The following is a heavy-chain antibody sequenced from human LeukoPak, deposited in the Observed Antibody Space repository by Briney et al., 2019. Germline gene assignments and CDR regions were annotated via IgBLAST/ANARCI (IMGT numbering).Heavy chain of an antibody. V-gene: IGHV3-23*01. J-gene: IGHJ4*02. D-gene: IGHD3-10*01. CDR3: AKRIGNYYGSGSYSGFDY. Sequence: PGRSLRLSCAASGFTFSSYAMSWVRQAPGKGLEWVSAISGSGGSTYYADSVKGRFTISRDNSKNTLYLQMNSRRAEDTAVYYCAKRIGNYYGSGSYSGFDYWGQGTLVTVSS. CDR1: GFTFSSYA. CDR2: ISGSGGST.